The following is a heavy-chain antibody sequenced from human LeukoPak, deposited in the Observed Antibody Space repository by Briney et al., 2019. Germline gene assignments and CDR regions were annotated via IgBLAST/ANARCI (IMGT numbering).Heavy chain of an antibody. Sequence: GGSLRLSCAASGFTFNTYWMSWVRQAPGKGLEWVANIKQDGSEKYYVDSVKGRFTISRDNAKNSLYLQMNSLRAEDTAVYYCARAEYCYYCGMDVWGQGTTVTVS. D-gene: IGHD2/OR15-2a*01. V-gene: IGHV3-7*03. CDR3: ARAEYCYYCGMDV. CDR1: GFTFNTYW. CDR2: IKQDGSEK. J-gene: IGHJ6*02.